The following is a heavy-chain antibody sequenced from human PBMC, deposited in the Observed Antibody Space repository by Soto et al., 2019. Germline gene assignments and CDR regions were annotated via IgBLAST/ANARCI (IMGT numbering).Heavy chain of an antibody. CDR2: INHSGST. J-gene: IGHJ5*02. Sequence: SETLSLTCAVYGGSFSGYYWSWIRQPPGKGLEWIGEINHSGSTNYNPSLKSRVTISVDTSKNQFSLKLSSVTAADTAVYYCARRARSGYSSGWSRYNWFDPWGQGTLVTVSS. CDR1: GGSFSGYY. CDR3: ARRARSGYSSGWSRYNWFDP. D-gene: IGHD6-19*01. V-gene: IGHV4-34*01.